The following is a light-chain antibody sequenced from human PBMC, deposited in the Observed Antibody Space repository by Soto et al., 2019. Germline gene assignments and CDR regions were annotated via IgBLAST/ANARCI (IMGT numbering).Light chain of an antibody. CDR3: VLYMGSGISV. Sequence: QAVVTQEPSFSVSPGGTVTLTCGLSSGSVSPSYYPSWYQQTPGQAPRTLIYSTNTRSSGVPARFSGSILGNKAALTITGAQADDESDYYCVLYMGSGISVFGGGTKLTVL. CDR2: STN. CDR1: SGSVSPSYY. J-gene: IGLJ3*02. V-gene: IGLV8-61*01.